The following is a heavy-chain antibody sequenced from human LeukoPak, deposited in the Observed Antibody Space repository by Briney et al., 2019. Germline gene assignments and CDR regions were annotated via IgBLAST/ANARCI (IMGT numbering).Heavy chain of an antibody. CDR3: ARVLGGEQLFDY. CDR2: IYHSGST. CDR1: GYSISSGYY. Sequence: PSETLSLTCAVSGYSISSGYYWGWIRQPPGKGLGWIGSIYHSGSTYYNPSLKSRVTISVDTSKNQFSLKLSSVTAADTAVYYCARVLGGEQLFDYWGQGTLVTVSS. D-gene: IGHD6-13*01. J-gene: IGHJ4*02. V-gene: IGHV4-38-2*01.